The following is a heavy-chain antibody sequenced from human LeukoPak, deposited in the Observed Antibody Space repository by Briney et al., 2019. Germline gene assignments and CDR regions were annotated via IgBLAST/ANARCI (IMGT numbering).Heavy chain of an antibody. Sequence: TGGSPRLSCAVSGFTFRNYWINWVRQAPGKGLEWVAQIKEDGNVQKYVDSVKGRFTISRDNAKNSLYLQMDSLRAEDTAVYYCVSVYLDAWGQGATVTVSS. CDR3: VSVYLDA. J-gene: IGHJ6*02. D-gene: IGHD3-16*02. V-gene: IGHV3-7*02. CDR1: GFTFRNYW. CDR2: IKEDGNVQ.